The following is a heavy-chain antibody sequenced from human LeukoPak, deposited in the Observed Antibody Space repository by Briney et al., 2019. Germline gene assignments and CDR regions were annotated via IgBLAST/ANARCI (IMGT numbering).Heavy chain of an antibody. V-gene: IGHV3-23*01. CDR2: ISGSGGST. D-gene: IGHD5-12*01. CDR1: GFNFRTYG. CDR3: AKAGDYNGNDWDAY. J-gene: IGHJ4*02. Sequence: GGSLRLSCATSGFNFRTYGMSWIRQAPGKGLEWVSAISGSGGSTYYADSVEGRFTISRDKSKNTLYLQMNSLRVEDTAVYYCAKAGDYNGNDWDAYWGQGTLVTVSS.